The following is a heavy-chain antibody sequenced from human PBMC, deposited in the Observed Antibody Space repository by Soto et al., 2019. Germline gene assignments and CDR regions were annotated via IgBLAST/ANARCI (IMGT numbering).Heavy chain of an antibody. CDR2: ASGSGGNS. Sequence: EVQLLESGGGLVQPGGSLRLSCEASGFTCSRYAMSWVRQAPGKGLEWVSTASGSGGNSYYADSVKGRFTISRDNSKNTLYLQKNSLRAEDTAVYYWATDEALTVSTFADDWGQGTLVSVSS. D-gene: IGHD4-4*01. CDR1: GFTCSRYA. V-gene: IGHV3-23*01. J-gene: IGHJ4*02. CDR3: ATDEALTVSTFADD.